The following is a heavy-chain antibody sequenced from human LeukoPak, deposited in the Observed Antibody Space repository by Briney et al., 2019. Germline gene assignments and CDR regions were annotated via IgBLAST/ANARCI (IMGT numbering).Heavy chain of an antibody. D-gene: IGHD6-19*01. V-gene: IGHV1-2*06. CDR3: ARDLAVAGTFGVWNY. Sequence: ASVKVSCKASGYTFTGYYMHWVRQAPGQGLEWMGRINPNSGGTNYAQKFQGRVTMTRDTSISTAYMELSRLGSDDTAVYYCARDLAVAGTFGVWNYWGQGTLVTVSS. J-gene: IGHJ4*02. CDR1: GYTFTGYY. CDR2: INPNSGGT.